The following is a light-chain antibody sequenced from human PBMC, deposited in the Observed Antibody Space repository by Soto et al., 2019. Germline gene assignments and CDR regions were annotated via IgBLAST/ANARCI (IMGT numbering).Light chain of an antibody. Sequence: MMLTQSPATLSVSPGERVTLSCRTSHSVNSHVAWYQQKPGQAPRLLIYHASTRATGVPARFSGSGSETDFSLTISSLQIEDFALYYCQQSNNWPPLTFGGGTKVDIK. CDR1: HSVNSH. V-gene: IGKV3-15*01. J-gene: IGKJ4*01. CDR2: HAS. CDR3: QQSNNWPPLT.